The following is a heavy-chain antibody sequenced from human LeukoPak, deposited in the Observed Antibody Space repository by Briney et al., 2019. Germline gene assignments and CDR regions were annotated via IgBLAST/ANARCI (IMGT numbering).Heavy chain of an antibody. CDR3: ARGSMVRGVYYYYGMDV. D-gene: IGHD3-10*01. J-gene: IGHJ6*02. V-gene: IGHV1-18*01. CDR1: GYTFTSYG. CDR2: INAYNGNT. Sequence: ASVTVSCKASGYTFTSYGISWVRQAPGQGLEWMGWINAYNGNTNYAQKLQGRVTMTTDTSTSTAYMELRSLRSDDTAVYYCARGSMVRGVYYYYGMDVWGQGTTVTVSS.